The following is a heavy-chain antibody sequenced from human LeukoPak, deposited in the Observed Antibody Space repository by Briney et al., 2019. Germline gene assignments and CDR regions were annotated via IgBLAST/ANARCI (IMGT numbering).Heavy chain of an antibody. CDR3: ARLVRGLAAAFDY. CDR2: IYHSGST. CDR1: GGSISSSNW. D-gene: IGHD6-13*01. V-gene: IGHV4-4*02. Sequence: SETLSLTCTVSGGSISSSNWWSWVRQPPGKGLEWIGEIYHSGSTNYNPSLKSRVTISVDTSKNQFPLKLSSVTAADTAVYYCARLVRGLAAAFDYWGQGTLVTVSS. J-gene: IGHJ4*02.